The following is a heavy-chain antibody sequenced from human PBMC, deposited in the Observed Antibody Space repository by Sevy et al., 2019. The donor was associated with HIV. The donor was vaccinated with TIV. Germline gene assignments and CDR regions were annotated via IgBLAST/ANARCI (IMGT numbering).Heavy chain of an antibody. CDR1: GYTFTSYG. V-gene: IGHV1-18*01. Sequence: ASVKVSCKASGYTFTSYGISWGRQAPGQGLEWMGWISAYHGNTNYAQKLQGRVTMTTDTSTSTAYMELRSLRSDDTAVYYCARDQSGFDFDYWGQGTLVTVSS. CDR2: ISAYHGNT. CDR3: ARDQSGFDFDY. J-gene: IGHJ4*02. D-gene: IGHD5-12*01.